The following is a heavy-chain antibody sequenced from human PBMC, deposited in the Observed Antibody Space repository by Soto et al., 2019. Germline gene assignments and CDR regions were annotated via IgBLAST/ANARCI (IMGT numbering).Heavy chain of an antibody. D-gene: IGHD3-16*01. CDR2: IYHTGIA. CDR1: GDSIANNHW. Sequence: SETLSLTCTVYGDSIANNHWWSWVRQPPGKGPELIGEIYHTGIANYNPSLESRVAFSVDKSKNQFSLSLTSVTAADTAVYYCVSKLGPYYYGLDVWGQGTTVTVSS. J-gene: IGHJ6*02. CDR3: VSKLGPYYYGLDV. V-gene: IGHV4-4*02.